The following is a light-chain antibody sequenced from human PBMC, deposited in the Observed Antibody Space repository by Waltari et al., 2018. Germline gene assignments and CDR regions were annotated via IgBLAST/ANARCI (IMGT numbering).Light chain of an antibody. Sequence: QSALTQPASVSGSPGQSITISCTGTNSDIGVYNYVSWYQQYPGKAPKVMIYGVTKRPSGVSNRCSGSKSGNTASLTISGLQAEDEAEYFCSSYTTSSTFVFGTGTKVTVL. J-gene: IGLJ1*01. CDR3: SSYTTSSTFV. CDR2: GVT. V-gene: IGLV2-14*01. CDR1: NSDIGVYNY.